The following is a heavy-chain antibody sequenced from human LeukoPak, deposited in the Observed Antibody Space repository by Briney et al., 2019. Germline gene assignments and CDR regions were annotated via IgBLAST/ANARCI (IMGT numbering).Heavy chain of an antibody. CDR1: GGTFSSYA. CDR3: ATLLLWFGEQYFDY. CDR2: IIPIFGTA. D-gene: IGHD3-10*01. Sequence: ASVKVSCKASGGTFSSYAISWVRQAPGQGLEWMGGIIPIFGTANYAQKFQGRVTITADESTSTAYMELSSLRSEDTAVYYCATLLLWFGEQYFDYWGQGTLVTVSS. V-gene: IGHV1-69*13. J-gene: IGHJ4*02.